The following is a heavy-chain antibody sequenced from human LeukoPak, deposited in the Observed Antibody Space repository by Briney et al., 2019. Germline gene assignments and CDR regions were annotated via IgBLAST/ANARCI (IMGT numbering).Heavy chain of an antibody. D-gene: IGHD6-13*01. V-gene: IGHV3-30*04. CDR1: GFTFSSYA. CDR2: ISYDGSNK. CDR3: ARGEGSSSSCLGY. J-gene: IGHJ4*02. Sequence: GGSLRLSCAASGFTFSSYAMHWVRQAPGKGLEWVAVISYDGSNKYYADSVKGRFTISRDNSKNTLYLQMNSLRAEDTAVYYCARGEGSSSSCLGYWGQGTLVAVS.